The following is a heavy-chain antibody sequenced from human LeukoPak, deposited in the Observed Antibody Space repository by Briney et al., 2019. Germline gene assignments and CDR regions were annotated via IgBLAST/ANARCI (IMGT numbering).Heavy chain of an antibody. V-gene: IGHV4-59*01. CDR2: IYYSGST. J-gene: IGHJ4*02. D-gene: IGHD1-26*01. CDR1: GGSISSYY. CDR3: ARDVGATPGYFDY. Sequence: SETLSLTCSVSGGSISSYYWSWIRQPPGKGLEWIGYIYYSGSTNYNPSLKSRVTISLDTSKNQLSLKLSSVTAADTAVYYCARDVGATPGYFDYWGQGTLVTVSS.